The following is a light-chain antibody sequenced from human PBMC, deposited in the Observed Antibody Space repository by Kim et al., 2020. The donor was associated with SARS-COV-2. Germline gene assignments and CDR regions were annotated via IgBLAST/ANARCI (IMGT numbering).Light chain of an antibody. V-gene: IGLV2-14*03. CDR1: SSDVGGYNY. Sequence: SITLSWTGTSSDVGGYNYVSWYQQHPGKAPTLMIYDVSNRPSGVSNRFSGSKSGNTASLTIYGRQAEDEADYYCSSYTSSRTVVFGGGTQLTVL. CDR3: SSYTSSRTVV. CDR2: DVS. J-gene: IGLJ2*01.